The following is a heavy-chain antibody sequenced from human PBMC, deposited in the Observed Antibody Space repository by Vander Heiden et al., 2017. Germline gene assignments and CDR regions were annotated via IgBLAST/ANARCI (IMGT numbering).Heavy chain of an antibody. J-gene: IGHJ6*02. CDR2: ISGSGGST. D-gene: IGHD3-16*01. Sequence: EVQLLESVGALVQPGGSLRLSCAASGFTFSSFGMTWVRQAPGKGLEWVSGISGSGGSTSYADSVKGRFIISRDNSKNTLYLQMNSLRDEDTAVYYCATNQGGYYYYAMDAWGQGTTVTVSS. V-gene: IGHV3-23*01. CDR3: ATNQGGYYYYAMDA. CDR1: GFTFSSFG.